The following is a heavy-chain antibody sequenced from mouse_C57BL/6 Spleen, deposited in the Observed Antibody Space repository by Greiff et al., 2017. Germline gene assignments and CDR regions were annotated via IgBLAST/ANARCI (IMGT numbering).Heavy chain of an antibody. Sequence: VQLQQSGAELARPGASVKLSCKASGYTFTSYGISWVKQRTGQGLEWIGEIYPRSGNTYYNEKFKGKDTLTADKSSSTAYMELRSLTSEDSAVYFCARGGYYGSSYEAWFAYWGQGTLVTVSA. D-gene: IGHD1-1*01. J-gene: IGHJ3*01. CDR1: GYTFTSYG. V-gene: IGHV1-81*01. CDR2: IYPRSGNT. CDR3: ARGGYYGSSYEAWFAY.